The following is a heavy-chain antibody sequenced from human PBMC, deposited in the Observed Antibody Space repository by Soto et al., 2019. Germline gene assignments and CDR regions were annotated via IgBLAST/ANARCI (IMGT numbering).Heavy chain of an antibody. CDR1: GNSFAGFY. V-gene: IGHV1-2*04. CDR3: AIIMTHSDSFDI. Sequence: ASLKVSCRDTGNSFAGFYIHWMRQAPGQGLEWVGSINSNSGATTYAQKFQDSVAMTRDTSVSTAYMDLNRLTSDDTAIYYCAIIMTHSDSFDIWGQGTMVTV. CDR2: INSNSGAT. D-gene: IGHD3-16*01. J-gene: IGHJ3*02.